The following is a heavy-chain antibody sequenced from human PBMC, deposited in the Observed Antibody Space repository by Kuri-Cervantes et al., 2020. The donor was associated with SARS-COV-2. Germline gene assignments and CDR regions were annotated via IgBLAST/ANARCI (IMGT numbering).Heavy chain of an antibody. Sequence: LSLTCAASGFTFSSYAMHWVRQAPDKGLELVAVISYDGSKKYYADSVKGRFTISRDNAKNSLYLQMNSLRAEDTAVYYCASLLSGVGAHLYYFYMDAWGKGTSVTVSS. D-gene: IGHD1-26*01. CDR2: ISYDGSKK. J-gene: IGHJ6*03. CDR3: ASLLSGVGAHLYYFYMDA. CDR1: GFTFSSYA. V-gene: IGHV3-30-3*01.